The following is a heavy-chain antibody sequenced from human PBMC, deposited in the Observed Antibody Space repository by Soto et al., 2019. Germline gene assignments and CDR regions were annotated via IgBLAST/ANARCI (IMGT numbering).Heavy chain of an antibody. V-gene: IGHV1-69*04. CDR2: IIPILGIA. CDR1: GDTFSSKT. J-gene: IGHJ4*02. Sequence: SVKVSCKASGDTFSSKTISWVRQAPGQGLEWMGRIIPILGIAHYAQGFQGRLTITADRSTSTVYMELSSLRSEDTAVYFCARERGGAHYYDSSDEFDFWGQGTLVTVSS. CDR3: ARERGGAHYYDSSDEFDF. D-gene: IGHD3-22*01.